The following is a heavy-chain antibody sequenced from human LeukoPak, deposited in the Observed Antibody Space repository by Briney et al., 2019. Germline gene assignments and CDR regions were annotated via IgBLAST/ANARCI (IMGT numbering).Heavy chain of an antibody. CDR1: GFTFSSYG. J-gene: IGHJ4*02. CDR2: IWYDGSNK. V-gene: IGHV3-33*01. D-gene: IGHD3-3*01. CDR3: ARDMARNTLRFLEWANFDY. Sequence: GGSLRLSCAASGFTFSSYGMHWVRQAPGKGLEWVAVIWYDGSNKYYADSVKGRFTISRDNSKNTLYLQMNSLRAEDTAVYYCARDMARNTLRFLEWANFDYWGQGTLVTVSS.